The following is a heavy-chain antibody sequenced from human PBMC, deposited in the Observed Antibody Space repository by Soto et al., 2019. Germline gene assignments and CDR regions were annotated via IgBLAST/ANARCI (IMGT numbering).Heavy chain of an antibody. Sequence: XSVKVSCKASVGTFSSYAISWVRQAPGQGLEWMGGIIPIFGTANYAQKFQGRVTITADESTSTAYMELSSLRSEDTAVYYCARDRAPDIVVVPAAIGWFDPWGQGTLVTVSS. CDR1: VGTFSSYA. V-gene: IGHV1-69*13. J-gene: IGHJ5*02. CDR2: IIPIFGTA. D-gene: IGHD2-2*02. CDR3: ARDRAPDIVVVPAAIGWFDP.